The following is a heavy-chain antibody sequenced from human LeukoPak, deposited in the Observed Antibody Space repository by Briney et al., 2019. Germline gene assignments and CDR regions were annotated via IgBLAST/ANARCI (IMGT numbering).Heavy chain of an antibody. CDR3: VREDTPATANY. V-gene: IGHV3-23*01. D-gene: IGHD2-21*02. J-gene: IGHJ4*02. CDR2: ISGGGDIT. Sequence: GGSLRLSCAASVFNFDNHSMSWVRQTPGKGLEWVSAISGGGDITYYADSVTGRFTISRDNSKDTLFLQMHSLRPGDTAVYYCVREDTPATANYWGQGTLVTISS. CDR1: VFNFDNHS.